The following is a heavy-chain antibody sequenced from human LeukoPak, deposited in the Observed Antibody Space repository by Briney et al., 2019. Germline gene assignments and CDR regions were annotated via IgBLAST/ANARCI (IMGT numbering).Heavy chain of an antibody. D-gene: IGHD2-21*02. CDR3: AKARSFSVTAILFDY. V-gene: IGHV3-9*01. J-gene: IGHJ4*02. Sequence: TGGSLRLSCAASGFTFDDYGMHWVRQAPGKGLEWVSGISWNSGSIGCADSVKGRFTISRDNAKNSLYLQMNSLRPEDTALYYCAKARSFSVTAILFDYWGQGTLVTVSS. CDR1: GFTFDDYG. CDR2: ISWNSGSI.